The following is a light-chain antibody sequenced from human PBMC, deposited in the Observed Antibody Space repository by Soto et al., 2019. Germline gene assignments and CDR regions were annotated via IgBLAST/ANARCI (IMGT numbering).Light chain of an antibody. CDR1: SSNIGNNA. CDR3: AAWDDSLTGLV. Sequence: QSVLTQPPSVSEAPRQRVTISCSGSSSNIGNNAVNWYQQLPGKNPKLLIYYDDLLPPAVSYRLSGSKSGTSAALAISGLQSDDEADYYCAAWDDSLTGLVFGGGTQLTVL. J-gene: IGLJ3*02. CDR2: YDD. V-gene: IGLV1-36*01.